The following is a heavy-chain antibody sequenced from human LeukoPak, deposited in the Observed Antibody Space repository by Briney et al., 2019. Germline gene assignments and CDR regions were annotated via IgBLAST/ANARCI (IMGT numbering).Heavy chain of an antibody. CDR1: GYSSSTYW. V-gene: IGHV5-10-1*01. D-gene: IGHD3-10*01. CDR3: ARHTSLWFGELPYDLDY. J-gene: IGHJ4*02. Sequence: GESLKIPCKGSGYSSSTYWFTWVRQMPGKGLEGMGRIDPSDSDTKYSPSFQGHVTISADKSINTAYVQWSTLKASDTAMYYCARHTSLWFGELPYDLDYWGQGTLVTVSS. CDR2: IDPSDSDT.